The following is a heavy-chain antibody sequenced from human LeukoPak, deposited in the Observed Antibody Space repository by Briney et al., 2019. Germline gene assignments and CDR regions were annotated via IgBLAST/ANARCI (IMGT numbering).Heavy chain of an antibody. CDR2: INPNSGGT. J-gene: IGHJ4*02. V-gene: IGHV1-2*02. Sequence: APVKVSCKASGYTFTGYYMHWVRQAPGQGLEWMGWINPNSGGTNYAQKFQGRVTMTRDTSISTAYMELSRLRSDDTAVYYCAPIPSGAPVAGTSTVDYWGQGTLVTVSS. D-gene: IGHD6-19*01. CDR3: APIPSGAPVAGTSTVDY. CDR1: GYTFTGYY.